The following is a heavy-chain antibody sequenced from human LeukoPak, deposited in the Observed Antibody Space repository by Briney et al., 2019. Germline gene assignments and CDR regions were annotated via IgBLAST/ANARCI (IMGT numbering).Heavy chain of an antibody. CDR3: ARAYCGGDCYYRAFDI. CDR2: INHSGST. J-gene: IGHJ3*02. D-gene: IGHD2-21*01. CDR1: GGSISSYY. V-gene: IGHV4-34*01. Sequence: PSETLSLTCTVSGGSISSYYWSWIRQPPGKGLEWIGEINHSGSTNYNPSLKSRVTISVDTSKNQFSLKLSSVTAADTAVYYCARAYCGGDCYYRAFDIWGQGTMVTVSS.